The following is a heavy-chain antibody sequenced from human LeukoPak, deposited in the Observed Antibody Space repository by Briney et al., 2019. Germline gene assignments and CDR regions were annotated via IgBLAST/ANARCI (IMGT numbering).Heavy chain of an antibody. V-gene: IGHV4-39*01. J-gene: IGHJ4*02. CDR1: GGSISSSSYY. D-gene: IGHD3-9*01. CDR2: IYYSGST. Sequence: SETLSLTCTVSGGSISSSSYYWGWIRQPPGKGLEWIGSIYYSGSTYYNPSLKSRVTISVDTSKNQFSLKLSSVTAADTAVYYCAPNAILTGYNYWGQGTPVTVSS. CDR3: APNAILTGYNY.